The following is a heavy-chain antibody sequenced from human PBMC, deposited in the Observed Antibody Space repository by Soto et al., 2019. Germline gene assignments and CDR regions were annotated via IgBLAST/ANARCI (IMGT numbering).Heavy chain of an antibody. CDR3: ARDEFMFTFGGVIDYYYYGMDV. V-gene: IGHV4-61*01. CDR1: GGSVSSGSYY. D-gene: IGHD3-16*02. CDR2: IYYSGST. Sequence: SETLSLTCTVSGGSVSSGSYYWSWIRKPPGKGLEWIGYIYYSGSTNYNPSLKSRVTISVDTSKNQFSLKLSSVPAADTAVYYCARDEFMFTFGGVIDYYYYGMDVWGQGTTVTVSS. J-gene: IGHJ6*02.